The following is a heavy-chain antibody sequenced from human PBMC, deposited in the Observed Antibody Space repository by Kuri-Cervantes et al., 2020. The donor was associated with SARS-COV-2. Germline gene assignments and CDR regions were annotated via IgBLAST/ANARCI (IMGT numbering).Heavy chain of an antibody. V-gene: IGHV3-21*01. CDR2: ISSSSSHI. CDR3: ARADLSDFAFDI. Sequence: GESLKISCADSGFTFSSYSMNWVRQAPGKGLEWVSYISSSSSHIYYADSLKGRFTISRDNAKNSPYLQMNSLRAEDTAVYYCARADLSDFAFDIWGQGTMVTVSS. D-gene: IGHD2-21*01. J-gene: IGHJ3*02. CDR1: GFTFSSYS.